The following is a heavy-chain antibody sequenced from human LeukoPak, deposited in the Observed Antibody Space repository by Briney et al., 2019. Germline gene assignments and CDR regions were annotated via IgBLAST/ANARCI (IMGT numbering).Heavy chain of an antibody. J-gene: IGHJ4*02. CDR3: ARDIKWTYYDSSGYYFDY. V-gene: IGHV3-48*04. Sequence: GGSLRLSCAASGFTFSDYNMNWVRQAPGKGLEWVAYITISTGIIYYADSVKGRFTISRDNAKNSLYLQMNSLRAEDTAVYYCARDIKWTYYDSSGYYFDYWGQGTLVTVSS. CDR1: GFTFSDYN. CDR2: ITISTGII. D-gene: IGHD3-22*01.